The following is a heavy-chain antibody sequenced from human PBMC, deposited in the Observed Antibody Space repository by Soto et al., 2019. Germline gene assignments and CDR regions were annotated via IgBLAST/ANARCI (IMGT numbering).Heavy chain of an antibody. CDR3: AKDIRAGAISHYYYGMDV. J-gene: IGHJ6*02. D-gene: IGHD1-26*01. CDR1: GFTFDDYT. V-gene: IGHV3-43*01. Sequence: PGGSLRLSCAASGFTFDDYTMHWVRQAPGKGLEWVSLISWDGGSTYYADSVKGRFTISRDNSKNSLYLQMNSLRTEDTALYYCAKDIRAGAISHYYYGMDVWGQGTTVTVSS. CDR2: ISWDGGST.